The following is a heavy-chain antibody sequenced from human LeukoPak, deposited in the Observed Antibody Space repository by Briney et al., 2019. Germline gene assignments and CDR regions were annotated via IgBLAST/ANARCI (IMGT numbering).Heavy chain of an antibody. CDR1: GFTFSSYS. Sequence: PGGSLRLSCAASGFTFSSYSMNWVRQAPGKGLEWVSYISSSSTIYYADSVKGRFTISRDNAKNSLYLQMNSLRAEDTAVYYCARDWYGMSSGWYNWFDPWGQGTLVTVSS. J-gene: IGHJ5*02. V-gene: IGHV3-48*01. CDR2: ISSSSTI. D-gene: IGHD6-19*01. CDR3: ARDWYGMSSGWYNWFDP.